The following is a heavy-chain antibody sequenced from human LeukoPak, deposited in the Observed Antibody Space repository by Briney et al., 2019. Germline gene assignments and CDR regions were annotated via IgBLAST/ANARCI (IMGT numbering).Heavy chain of an antibody. CDR1: GFTFRSYG. CDR3: ARRGSKTYDFDY. Sequence: GRSLRLSCAASGFTFRSYGMHWVRQAPGKGLEWVAVIWSDGSDKYYADSVKGRFTISRDNYKNTLDLQMDSLRAEDTAVYYCARRGSKTYDFDYWGQGVLVIVSS. J-gene: IGHJ4*02. CDR2: IWSDGSDK. D-gene: IGHD3-10*01. V-gene: IGHV3-33*01.